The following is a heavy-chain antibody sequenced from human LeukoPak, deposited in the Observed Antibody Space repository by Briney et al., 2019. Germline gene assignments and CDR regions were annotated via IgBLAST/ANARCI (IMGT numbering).Heavy chain of an antibody. J-gene: IGHJ4*02. Sequence: SETLSLSRTVSGGSISSYYWSWIRQPPGKGLEWIGYIYYSGSTNYNPSLKSRVTISVDTSKNQFSLKLSSVTAADTAVYYCARLPGDYDYWGQGTLVTVSS. CDR2: IYYSGST. V-gene: IGHV4-59*01. CDR1: GGSISSYY. D-gene: IGHD4-17*01. CDR3: ARLPGDYDY.